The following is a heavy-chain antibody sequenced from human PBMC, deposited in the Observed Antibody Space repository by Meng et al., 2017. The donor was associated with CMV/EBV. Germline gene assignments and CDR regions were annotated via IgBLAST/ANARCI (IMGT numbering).Heavy chain of an antibody. CDR3: ATGKLWYYDSSGYGFDY. Sequence: ASVKVSCKVSGYTLTELSMHWVRQAPGKGLEWMGGFDPEDGETIYAQKFQGRVTMTEDTSTDTAYMELSSLRNEDTAVYYCATGKLWYYDSSGYGFDYWGQGTLVTVSS. J-gene: IGHJ4*02. D-gene: IGHD3-22*01. CDR2: FDPEDGET. CDR1: GYTLTELS. V-gene: IGHV1-24*01.